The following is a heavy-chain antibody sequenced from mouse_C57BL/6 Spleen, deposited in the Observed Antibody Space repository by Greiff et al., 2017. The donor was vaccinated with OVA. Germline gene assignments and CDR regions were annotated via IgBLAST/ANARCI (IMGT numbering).Heavy chain of an antibody. D-gene: IGHD1-3*01. CDR3: ARESSRDYWYFDV. Sequence: VQLQQSGPELVKPGASVKMSCKASGYTFTDYNMHWVKQSHGKSLEWIGYINPNNGGTSYNQKFKGKATLTVNTSSSTAYMELRSLTSEDSAVYYCARESSRDYWYFDVWGTGTTVTVSS. V-gene: IGHV1-22*01. CDR1: GYTFTDYN. CDR2: INPNNGGT. J-gene: IGHJ1*03.